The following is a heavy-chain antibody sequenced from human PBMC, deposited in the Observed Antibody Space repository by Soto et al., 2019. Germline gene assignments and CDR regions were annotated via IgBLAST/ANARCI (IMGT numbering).Heavy chain of an antibody. J-gene: IGHJ4*02. V-gene: IGHV3-23*01. D-gene: IGHD6-13*01. CDR1: GFTFSSYD. CDR2: VTGGGGST. Sequence: GGSLRLSCAASGFTFSSYDMSWVRQAPGKGLEWVSAVTGGGGSTYYADSVKGRFTTSRDNSKNTLYLQMNSLRAEDTAVYYCAKTPMATRSWFDYWGPGTLVTVSS. CDR3: AKTPMATRSWFDY.